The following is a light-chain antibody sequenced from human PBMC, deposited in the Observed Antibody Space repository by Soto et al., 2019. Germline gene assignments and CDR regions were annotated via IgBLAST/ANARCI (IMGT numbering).Light chain of an antibody. CDR1: NSNIGAGYD. CDR2: GNS. Sequence: QSVLTQPPSVSGAPGQRVTISCTGSNSNIGAGYDVHWYQQLPGTAPKLLIYGNSNRPSGVPDRFSGSKSVTSASLAITGLQAEDEADYYCCSNAGRPDVFGTGTKVTVL. V-gene: IGLV1-40*01. CDR3: CSNAGRPDV. J-gene: IGLJ1*01.